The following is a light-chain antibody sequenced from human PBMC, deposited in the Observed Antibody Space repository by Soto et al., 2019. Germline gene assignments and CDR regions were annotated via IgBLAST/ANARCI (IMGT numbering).Light chain of an antibody. J-gene: IGLJ2*01. Sequence: QSVLTQPPSASGTPGQRITISCSGSSSNIGSNTVNSYQQLPGTAPKLLIYSNNQRPSGGPDRFSGSKSGTSASLAISGLQSEDEADYYCAAWDDSLNGVVFGGGTKLTVL. V-gene: IGLV1-44*01. CDR2: SNN. CDR3: AAWDDSLNGVV. CDR1: SSNIGSNT.